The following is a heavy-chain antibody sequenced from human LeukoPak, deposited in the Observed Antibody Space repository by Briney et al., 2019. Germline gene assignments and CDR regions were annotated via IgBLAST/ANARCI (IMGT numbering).Heavy chain of an antibody. CDR2: IYHSGST. V-gene: IGHV4-30-2*01. CDR1: GGSISSGGYS. J-gene: IGHJ5*02. CDR3: ARGRVWFDP. Sequence: KASETLSLTCAVSGGSISSGGYSWSWIRQPLGKGLEWIGYIYHSGSTYYNPSLKSRVTISVDRSKNQFSLKLSSVTAADTAVYYCARGRVWFDPWGQGTLVTVSS.